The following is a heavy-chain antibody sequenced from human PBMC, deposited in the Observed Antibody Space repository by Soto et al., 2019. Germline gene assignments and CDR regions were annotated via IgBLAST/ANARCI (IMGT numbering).Heavy chain of an antibody. V-gene: IGHV1-18*01. J-gene: IGHJ4*02. D-gene: IGHD1-1*01. Sequence: QVHLVQSGAEVKKPGASVKVSCKGSGYAFTTYGITWVRQAPGQGLEWMGWISAHNGNTNYAQKLQDRVTVTRDTSTSTAYMELRSLISDDTAVYYCARGRYGDYWGQGALVTVSS. CDR1: GYAFTTYG. CDR2: ISAHNGNT. CDR3: ARGRYGDY.